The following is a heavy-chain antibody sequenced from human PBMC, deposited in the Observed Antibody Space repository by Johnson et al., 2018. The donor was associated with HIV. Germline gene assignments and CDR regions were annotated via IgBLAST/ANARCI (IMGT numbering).Heavy chain of an antibody. CDR3: AKELADSSGYYADAFDI. Sequence: MLLVESGGGVVQPGGSLRLSCAASGFTFSSYDMHWVRQATGKGLEWVSAIGTAGDTYYPGSVKGRFTISRDNSKNTLYLQMNSLRAEDTAVYYCAKELADSSGYYADAFDIWGQGTMVTVSS. CDR1: GFTFSSYD. J-gene: IGHJ3*02. V-gene: IGHV3-13*01. CDR2: IGTAGDT. D-gene: IGHD3-22*01.